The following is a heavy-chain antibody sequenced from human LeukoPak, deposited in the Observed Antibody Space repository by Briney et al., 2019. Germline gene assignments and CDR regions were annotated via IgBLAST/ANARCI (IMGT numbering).Heavy chain of an antibody. D-gene: IGHD4-17*01. CDR3: ATGYYYMDV. CDR2: IRYDGSNK. V-gene: IGHV3-30*02. J-gene: IGHJ6*03. CDR1: GFTFSSYG. Sequence: GGSLRLSCAASGFTFSSYGMHWVRQAPGKGLEWVAFIRYDGSNKYYADSVKGRFTISRDNSKNTLYMQMNSLRAEDTTVYYWATGYYYMDVWSKGTTVTISS.